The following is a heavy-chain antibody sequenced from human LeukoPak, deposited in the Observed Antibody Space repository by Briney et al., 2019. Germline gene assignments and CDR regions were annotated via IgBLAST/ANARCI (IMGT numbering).Heavy chain of an antibody. CDR2: ISWDGGST. CDR1: GFTFDDYT. J-gene: IGHJ5*02. D-gene: IGHD1-7*01. CDR3: AKGRYNWNYYWFDP. V-gene: IGHV3-43*01. Sequence: GGSLRLSCAASGFTFDDYTMHWVRQAPGKGLEWVSLISWDGGSTYYADSVKGRFTISRDNSKNSLYLQMNSLRTEDTALYYCAKGRYNWNYYWFDPWGQGTLVTVSS.